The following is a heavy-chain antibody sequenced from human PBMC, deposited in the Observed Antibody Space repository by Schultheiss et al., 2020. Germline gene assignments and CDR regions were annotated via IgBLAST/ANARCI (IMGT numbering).Heavy chain of an antibody. Sequence: ASVKVSCKASGYTFSNYDINWVRQATGQGLEWMGWMNPSSGNTGSAQKFQGRITMKRNTSISTTYMELSSLRSEDTAVYYCARGFMGATPGGADYWGQGTLVTVSS. CDR2: MNPSSGNT. CDR3: ARGFMGATPGGADY. CDR1: GYTFSNYD. D-gene: IGHD1-26*01. J-gene: IGHJ4*02. V-gene: IGHV1-8*01.